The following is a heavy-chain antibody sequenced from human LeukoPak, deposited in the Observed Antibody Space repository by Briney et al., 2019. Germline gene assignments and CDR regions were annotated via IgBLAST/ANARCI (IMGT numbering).Heavy chain of an antibody. CDR3: ARDAASGSYLPGGPDY. D-gene: IGHD1-26*01. CDR2: INPNSGGT. J-gene: IGHJ4*02. V-gene: IGHV1-2*06. CDR1: GYTFTGYY. Sequence: ASVKVSCKASGYTFTGYYMHWVRQAPGQGLEWMGRINPNSGGTNYAQKFQGRVTMTRDTSISTAYMELSRLRSEDTAVYYCARDAASGSYLPGGPDYWGQGTLVTVSS.